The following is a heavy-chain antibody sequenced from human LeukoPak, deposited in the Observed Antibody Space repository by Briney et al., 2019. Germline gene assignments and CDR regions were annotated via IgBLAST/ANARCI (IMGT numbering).Heavy chain of an antibody. D-gene: IGHD3-10*01. Sequence: GGSLRLSCAASGFTFSSYAMSWVRQAPGKGLEWVSAISGSGGSTYYADSVKGRFTISRDNSKNTLYLQMNSLRAEDTAVYYCAKAMVQGVIITHRVLDYWGQGTLVTVSS. J-gene: IGHJ4*02. CDR3: AKAMVQGVIITHRVLDY. CDR2: ISGSGGST. V-gene: IGHV3-23*01. CDR1: GFTFSSYA.